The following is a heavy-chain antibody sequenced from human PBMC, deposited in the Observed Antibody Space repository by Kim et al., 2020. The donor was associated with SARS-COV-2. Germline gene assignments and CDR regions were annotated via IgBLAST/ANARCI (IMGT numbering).Heavy chain of an antibody. CDR1: GGTFSSYA. CDR2: IITIFGTA. V-gene: IGHV1-69*13. J-gene: IGHJ6*02. D-gene: IGHD3-9*01. CDR3: AKFEDILTGSRSDWYYYGMDV. Sequence: SVKVSCKASGGTFSSYAINWVRQAPGQGLEWMGGIITIFGTANYAQKFQDRVTITADESTSTAYMELSSLRSEDTAVYYCAKFEDILTGSRSDWYYYGMDVWGQGTTVTVSS.